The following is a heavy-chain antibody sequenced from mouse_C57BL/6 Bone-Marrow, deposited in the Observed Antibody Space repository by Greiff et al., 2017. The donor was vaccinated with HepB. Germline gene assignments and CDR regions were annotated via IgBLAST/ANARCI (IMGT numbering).Heavy chain of an antibody. CDR2: IYPSDSYT. Sequence: QVQLQQPGAELVRPGTSVKLSCKASGYTFTSYWMHWVKQRPGQGLEWIGVIYPSDSYTNYNQKFKGKATLTVDTSSSTAYMQLSSLTSEDAAVYYCARTREDYWGQGTSVTVSS. CDR3: ARTREDY. V-gene: IGHV1-59*01. J-gene: IGHJ4*01. CDR1: GYTFTSYW.